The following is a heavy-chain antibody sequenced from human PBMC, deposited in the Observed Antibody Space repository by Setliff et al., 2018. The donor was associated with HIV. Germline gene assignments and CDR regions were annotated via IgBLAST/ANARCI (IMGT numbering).Heavy chain of an antibody. D-gene: IGHD3-10*01. V-gene: IGHV4-61*09. CDR1: GDSISSGSNY. CDR2: IYITGDT. J-gene: IGHJ4*02. CDR3: ARDDTVVRGHIDY. Sequence: SETLSLTCTVSGDSISSGSNYWSWIRQPAGKGLEWTGHIYITGDTDYNPSLKSRVTISVDTSKNQFSLKLRSVTAADTAVYYCARDDTVVRGHIDYWGQGTLVTVSS.